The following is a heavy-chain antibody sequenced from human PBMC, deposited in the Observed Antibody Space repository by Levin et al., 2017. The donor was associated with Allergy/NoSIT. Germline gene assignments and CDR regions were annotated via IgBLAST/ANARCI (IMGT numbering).Heavy chain of an antibody. D-gene: IGHD4-11*01. Sequence: SLKISCAASGFAFEDYAMHWVRQVPGKGPEWVSGISYNSRGVGLADSVKGRFTISRDNAKTSLYLQMNHLRSEDTAVYYCAKGDSNGWANNWFDPWGQGTLVTVSS. CDR3: AKGDSNGWANNWFDP. CDR1: GFAFEDYA. V-gene: IGHV3-9*01. J-gene: IGHJ5*02. CDR2: ISYNSRGV.